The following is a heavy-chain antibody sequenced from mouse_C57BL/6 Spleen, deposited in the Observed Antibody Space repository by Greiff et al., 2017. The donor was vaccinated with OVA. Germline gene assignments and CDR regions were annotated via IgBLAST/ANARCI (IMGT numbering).Heavy chain of an antibody. CDR1: GYSFTSYY. D-gene: IGHD2-4*01. V-gene: IGHV1-66*01. J-gene: IGHJ2*01. Sequence: VKLMESGPELVKPGASVKISCKASGYSFTSYYIHWVKQRPGQGLEWIGWIYPGSGNTKYNEKFKGKATLTADTSSSTAYMQLSSLTSEDSAVYYCARNYDYDGDYWGQGTTLTVSS. CDR3: ARNYDYDGDY. CDR2: IYPGSGNT.